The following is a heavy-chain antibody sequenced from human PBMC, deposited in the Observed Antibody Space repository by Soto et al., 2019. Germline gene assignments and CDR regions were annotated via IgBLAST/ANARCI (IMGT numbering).Heavy chain of an antibody. D-gene: IGHD7-27*01. CDR2: IYYSGST. J-gene: IGHJ4*02. CDR3: ARREMGTSYDY. V-gene: IGHV4-39*01. CDR1: DGSISIRTYY. Sequence: QLQLQESGPGLVKPSETLSLTCTVSDGSISIRTYYWGWIRQPPGKGLEWIGIIYYSGSTYYNSSLKSRVTISIDTSKNQFSLRLSSVTAADTAVYYCARREMGTSYDYWGQGTLVTVSS.